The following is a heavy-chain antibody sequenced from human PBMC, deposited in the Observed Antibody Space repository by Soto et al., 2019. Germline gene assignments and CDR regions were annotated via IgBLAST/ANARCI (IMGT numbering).Heavy chain of an antibody. J-gene: IGHJ6*02. V-gene: IGHV4-30-4*08. CDR1: GGSISSGGYY. CDR3: AREDDGGDSLDV. CDR2: IHHSGSI. D-gene: IGHD2-21*02. Sequence: PSETLSLTCTVSGGSISSGGYYWSWIRQHPGKGLERIGYIHHSGSILYNPSLKSRVTISVDTSKNQFSLHLTSVTAADTAVYFCAREDDGGDSLDVWGQGTTVTVSS.